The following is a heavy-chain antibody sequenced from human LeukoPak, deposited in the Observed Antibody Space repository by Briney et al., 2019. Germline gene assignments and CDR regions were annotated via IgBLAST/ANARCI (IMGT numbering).Heavy chain of an antibody. Sequence: GGSLRLSCAASGFTLSVYWMSWVRRIPGKGLEWVANIRQDGGEIYYVDSVKGRFTISRDNAKNSLYLEVNSLRAEDTALYYCARILTNYPGWYFDLWGRGTLVTVYS. CDR3: ARILTNYPGWYFDL. J-gene: IGHJ2*01. D-gene: IGHD4/OR15-4a*01. CDR2: IRQDGGEI. V-gene: IGHV3-7*01. CDR1: GFTLSVYW.